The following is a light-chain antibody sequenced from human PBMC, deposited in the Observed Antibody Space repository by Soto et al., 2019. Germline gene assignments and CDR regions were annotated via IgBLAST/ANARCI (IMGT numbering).Light chain of an antibody. CDR1: SDDVGGYNY. Sequence: QSALTQPASVSGSPGQSITISCTGTSDDVGGYNYVSWYQQYPGKAPQLIIYEVSNRPSGVSIRFSGSKSVNTASLTISGLRAEDEADYYCSSYTRSSTWVFGGGTKLTVL. CDR2: EVS. V-gene: IGLV2-14*01. CDR3: SSYTRSSTWV. J-gene: IGLJ3*02.